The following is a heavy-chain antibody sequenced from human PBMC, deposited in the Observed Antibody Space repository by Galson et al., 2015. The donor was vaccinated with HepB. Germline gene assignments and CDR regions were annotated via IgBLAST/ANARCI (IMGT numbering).Heavy chain of an antibody. CDR1: GFTFSSYA. CDR3: AKVGGGYSYGYFSYFDY. V-gene: IGHV3-23*01. CDR2: ISGSGGST. J-gene: IGHJ4*02. Sequence: SLRLSCAASGFTFSSYAMSWVRQAPGRGLEWVSAISGSGGSTYYADSVKGRFTISRDNSKNTLYLQMNSLRAEDTAVYYCAKVGGGYSYGYFSYFDYWGQGTLVTVSS. D-gene: IGHD5-18*01.